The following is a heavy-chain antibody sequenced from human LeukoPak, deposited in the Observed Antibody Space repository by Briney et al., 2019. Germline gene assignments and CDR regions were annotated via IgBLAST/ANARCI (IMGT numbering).Heavy chain of an antibody. CDR3: ASKGVGYCSSTSCYNSYYGMDV. V-gene: IGHV4-34*01. J-gene: IGHJ6*02. CDR2: INHSGST. Sequence: SETLSLTCAVYGGSFSGYYWSWIRQPPGKGLEWIGEINHSGSTNYNPSLKSRVTISVDTSKDQFSLKLSSVTAADTAVYYCASKGVGYCSSTSCYNSYYGMDVWGQGTTVTVSS. D-gene: IGHD2-2*02. CDR1: GGSFSGYY.